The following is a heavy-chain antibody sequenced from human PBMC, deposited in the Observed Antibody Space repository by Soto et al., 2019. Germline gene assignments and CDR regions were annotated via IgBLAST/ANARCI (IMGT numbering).Heavy chain of an antibody. Sequence: GGSLRLSCAASGFTFSSYGMHWVRQAPGKGLEWVAVIWYDGSNKYYADSVKGRFTISRDNSKNTLYLQMNSLRAEDTAVYYCARDLGYYDFWSGSAFDYWGQGTLVTVSS. CDR3: ARDLGYYDFWSGSAFDY. V-gene: IGHV3-33*01. CDR1: GFTFSSYG. J-gene: IGHJ4*02. D-gene: IGHD3-3*01. CDR2: IWYDGSNK.